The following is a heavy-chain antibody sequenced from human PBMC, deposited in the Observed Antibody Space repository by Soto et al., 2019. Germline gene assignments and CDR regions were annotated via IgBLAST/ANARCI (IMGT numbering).Heavy chain of an antibody. CDR1: GFTFSSYW. J-gene: IGHJ3*02. Sequence: LRLSCAASGFTFSSYWMSWVRQAPGKGLEWVANIKQDGSEKYYVDSVKGRFTISRDNAKNSLYLQMNSLRAEDTAVYYCARRFWSGYSSPLGAFDIWGQGTMVTVSS. V-gene: IGHV3-7*01. D-gene: IGHD3-3*01. CDR3: ARRFWSGYSSPLGAFDI. CDR2: IKQDGSEK.